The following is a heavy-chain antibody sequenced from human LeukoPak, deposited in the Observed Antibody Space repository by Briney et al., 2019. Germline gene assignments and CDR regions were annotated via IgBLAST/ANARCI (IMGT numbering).Heavy chain of an antibody. CDR3: ARSFGHYDILTGYYFNWFDP. D-gene: IGHD3-9*01. CDR1: GGSISSYY. J-gene: IGHJ5*02. Sequence: SETLSLTCTVGGGSISSYYWSWIRQPPGKGLEWLGYIYYSGSTNYNPSLKSRVTISVDTSKNQYSLKLSSVTAADTAVYYCARSFGHYDILTGYYFNWFDPWGQGTLVTVSS. V-gene: IGHV4-59*01. CDR2: IYYSGST.